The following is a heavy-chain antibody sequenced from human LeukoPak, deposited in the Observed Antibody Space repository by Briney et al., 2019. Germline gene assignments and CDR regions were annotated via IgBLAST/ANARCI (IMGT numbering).Heavy chain of an antibody. Sequence: SETLSLTCTVSGGSISNYYWSWIRQPPGKGLEWIGYIYYSGTTNYSPSLKSRVTISVDTSKNQFSLKLSSVTAADTAVYYCARVAMVRGARFDYWGQGTLVTVSS. D-gene: IGHD3-10*01. CDR3: ARVAMVRGARFDY. V-gene: IGHV4-59*12. CDR1: GGSISNYY. J-gene: IGHJ4*02. CDR2: IYYSGTT.